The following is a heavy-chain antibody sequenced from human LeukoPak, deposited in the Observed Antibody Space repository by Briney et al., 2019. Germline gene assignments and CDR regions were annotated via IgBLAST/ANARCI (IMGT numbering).Heavy chain of an antibody. J-gene: IGHJ4*02. D-gene: IGHD6-13*01. CDR2: IKHDGSEI. V-gene: IGHV3-7*01. CDR3: ARGSSANFDY. CDR1: GFTFSNYW. Sequence: GGSLKLSCAASGFTFSNYWMGWVRQAPGKGLEWVANIKHDGSEIYYVDSVKGRFTISRDTAKDSLYLQMNSLRAEDTAVYYCARGSSANFDYWGQGALVTVSS.